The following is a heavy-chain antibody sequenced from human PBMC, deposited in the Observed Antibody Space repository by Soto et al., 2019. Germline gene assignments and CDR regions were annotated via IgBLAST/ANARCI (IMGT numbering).Heavy chain of an antibody. V-gene: IGHV1-8*01. Sequence: GXSXKVSFKATVYTXSSYDIHLVRQATGQGLEWMGWMNPNSGNTGYAQKLQGRVTITRNTSISTADMELSSLRSEDTAVYYCARVDAWRQNWFDPWGQGTLVTVSS. D-gene: IGHD5-12*01. CDR3: ARVDAWRQNWFDP. J-gene: IGHJ5*02. CDR2: MNPNSGNT. CDR1: VYTXSSYD.